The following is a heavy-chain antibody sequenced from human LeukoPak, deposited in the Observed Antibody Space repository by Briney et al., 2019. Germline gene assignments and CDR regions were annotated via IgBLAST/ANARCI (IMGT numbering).Heavy chain of an antibody. CDR1: GFTFSSYA. J-gene: IGHJ4*02. Sequence: PGGSLRLSCAASGFTFSSYAMHWVRQAPGKGLEWVAVISYDGSNKYYADSVKGRFTISRDNAKTSLFLQMNSLRAEDTAIYYCTTSDCEYWGQGALVTVSS. V-gene: IGHV3-30-3*01. CDR3: TTSDCEY. CDR2: ISYDGSNK.